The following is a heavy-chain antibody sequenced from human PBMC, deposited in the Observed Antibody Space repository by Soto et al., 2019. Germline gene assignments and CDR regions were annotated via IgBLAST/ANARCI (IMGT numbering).Heavy chain of an antibody. CDR2: IGTAGDT. J-gene: IGHJ3*02. CDR1: GFTFSSYD. CDR3: ARGLNIPSFAFDI. Sequence: PGGSLRLSCAASGFTFSSYDVHWVRQATGKGLEWVSAIGTAGDTYYPGSVKGRFTISRENAKNSLYLQMNSLRAGDTAVYYCARGLNIPSFAFDIWGQGTMVTVSS. V-gene: IGHV3-13*01.